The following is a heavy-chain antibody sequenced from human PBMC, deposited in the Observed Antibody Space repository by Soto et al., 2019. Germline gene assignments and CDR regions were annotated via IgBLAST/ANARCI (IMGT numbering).Heavy chain of an antibody. CDR3: AREGRVATFDY. V-gene: IGHV4-61*01. J-gene: IGHJ4*02. D-gene: IGHD5-12*01. CDR2: IYNSGNT. CDR1: GCSVISGSYF. Sequence: SETLSLTCNVSGCSVISGSYFWSLIRQPPGKGLEWIGYIYNSGNTKYNPSLKSRVTISADTSKNQFSLKLSSVTAADTAVYYCAREGRVATFDYWGKGALVTVSS.